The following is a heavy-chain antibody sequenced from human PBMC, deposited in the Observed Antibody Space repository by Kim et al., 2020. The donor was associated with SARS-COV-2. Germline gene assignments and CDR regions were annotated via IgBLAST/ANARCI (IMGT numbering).Heavy chain of an antibody. Sequence: SETLSLTCTVSGDSISTSDNNWVWLRQPPGKGLEWIGNVSYSGRTLYNPSLKSRVSISVDTSKNQFFLKMSSVTAADTAVYYCARGRSGEGSYSYVFAYWGEGTRVTVSS. CDR3: ARGRSGEGSYSYVFAY. V-gene: IGHV4-39*01. D-gene: IGHD3-10*01. CDR2: VSYSGRT. CDR1: GDSISTSDNN. J-gene: IGHJ4*02.